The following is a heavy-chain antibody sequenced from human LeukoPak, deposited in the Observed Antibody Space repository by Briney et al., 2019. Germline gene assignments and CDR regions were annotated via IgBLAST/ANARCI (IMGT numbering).Heavy chain of an antibody. Sequence: GGSLRLSCAASGFTFSNAWMSWVRQAPGKGLEWVDRIKSKTDGGTTDYAAPVKGRFTISRDDSKNTLYLQMNSLKTEDTAVYYCTTDSYGSGSYSDYYYYYGMDVWGQGTTVTVSS. CDR1: GFTFSNAW. CDR2: IKSKTDGGTT. D-gene: IGHD3-10*01. CDR3: TTDSYGSGSYSDYYYYYGMDV. V-gene: IGHV3-15*01. J-gene: IGHJ6*02.